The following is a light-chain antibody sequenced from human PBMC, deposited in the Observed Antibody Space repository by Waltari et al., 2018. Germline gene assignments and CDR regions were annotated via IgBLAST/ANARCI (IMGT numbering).Light chain of an antibody. V-gene: IGKV3-15*01. CDR1: QSVSSN. CDR2: GST. Sequence: EIVMTQSPATLSVSPGERATLSCRASQSVSSNLAWYQQKPGQAPRLLIYGSTTQGHGYPARFRGSWFGKRFHLTHKSPQFEDFAVYYCQQYNNWPLTFGGGTKVEIK. J-gene: IGKJ4*01. CDR3: QQYNNWPLT.